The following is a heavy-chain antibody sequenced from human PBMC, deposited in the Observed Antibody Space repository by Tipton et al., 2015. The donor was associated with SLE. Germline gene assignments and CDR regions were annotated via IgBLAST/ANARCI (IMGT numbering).Heavy chain of an antibody. CDR2: IYYSGST. D-gene: IGHD2-2*01. Sequence: GLVKPSETLSLTCTVSGGSISSYYWSWIRQPPGKGLEWIGYIYYSGSTNYNPSLKSRVTMSVDTSKNQISLKLSSVTAADTAVYYCARDVAPAAVPLFEYWGQGTLVTVSS. CDR1: GGSISSYY. J-gene: IGHJ4*02. V-gene: IGHV4-59*01. CDR3: ARDVAPAAVPLFEY.